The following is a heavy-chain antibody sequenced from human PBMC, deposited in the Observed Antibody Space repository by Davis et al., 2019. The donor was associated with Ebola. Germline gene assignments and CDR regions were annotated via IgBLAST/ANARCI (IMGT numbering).Heavy chain of an antibody. CDR1: GGSFSSYY. J-gene: IGHJ5*02. D-gene: IGHD6-19*01. V-gene: IGHV4-59*08. Sequence: SETLSLTCAVYGGSFSSYYWSWIRQPPGKGLEWIGYIYYSGSTNYNPSLKSRVTISVDTSKNQFSLKLSSVTAADTAVYYCARQIGWGSGWYSGNNWFDPWGQGTLVTVSS. CDR3: ARQIGWGSGWYSGNNWFDP. CDR2: IYYSGST.